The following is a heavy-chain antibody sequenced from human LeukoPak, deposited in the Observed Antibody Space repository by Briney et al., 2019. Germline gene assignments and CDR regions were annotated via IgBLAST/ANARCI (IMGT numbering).Heavy chain of an antibody. CDR3: AKVKGRYQLFHAFDI. V-gene: IGHV3-23*01. Sequence: GGSLRLSCAASGFTFSSYAMSWVRQAPGKGLEWVSAISGSGGSTYYADSVKGRFTISGDNSKNTLYLQMNSLRAEDTAVYYCAKVKGRYQLFHAFDIWGQGTMVTVSS. D-gene: IGHD2-2*01. J-gene: IGHJ3*02. CDR2: ISGSGGST. CDR1: GFTFSSYA.